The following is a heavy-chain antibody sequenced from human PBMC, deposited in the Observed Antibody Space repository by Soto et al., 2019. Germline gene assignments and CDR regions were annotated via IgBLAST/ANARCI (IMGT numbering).Heavy chain of an antibody. V-gene: IGHV1-69*18. CDR2: IIPAVGTA. Sequence: QVQLVQSGAEVKKPGASVKVSCKASGDTFSSYAISWVRQAPGQGLEWMGSIIPAVGTADYAQKFQGRVTITADESARTAYMEVSSLTSEDTAVYYCARLGQGFFDYWGQGTLVTVSS. CDR1: GDTFSSYA. D-gene: IGHD7-27*01. J-gene: IGHJ4*02. CDR3: ARLGQGFFDY.